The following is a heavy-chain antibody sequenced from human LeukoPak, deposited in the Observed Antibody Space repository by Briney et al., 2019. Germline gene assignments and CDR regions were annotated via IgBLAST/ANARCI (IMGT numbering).Heavy chain of an antibody. D-gene: IGHD3-22*01. CDR2: IYHSGST. CDR3: ARGTYYYDSSGYYFDY. CDR1: GGSISSGGYS. V-gene: IGHV4-30-2*01. J-gene: IGHJ4*02. Sequence: PSQTLSLTCAVPGGSISSGGYSWSWIRQPPGKGLEWIGYIYHSGSTYYNPSLKSRVTISVDRSKNQFSLKLSSVTAADTAVYYCARGTYYYDSSGYYFDYWGQGTLVTVSS.